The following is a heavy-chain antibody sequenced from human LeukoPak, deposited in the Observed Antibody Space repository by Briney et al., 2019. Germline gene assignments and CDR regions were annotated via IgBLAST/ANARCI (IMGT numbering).Heavy chain of an antibody. J-gene: IGHJ4*02. CDR3: ARYHSISGHYYFDY. CDR1: GYTFTSYG. D-gene: IGHD3-22*01. Sequence: ASVKVSCKASGYTFTSYGISWVRQAPGQGLEWMGWISAYNGNAKYPQKLQGRVTMTTDTSTSTAYMELRSLRSDDTAVYYCARYHSISGHYYFDYWGQGTLVTVSS. CDR2: ISAYNGNA. V-gene: IGHV1-18*01.